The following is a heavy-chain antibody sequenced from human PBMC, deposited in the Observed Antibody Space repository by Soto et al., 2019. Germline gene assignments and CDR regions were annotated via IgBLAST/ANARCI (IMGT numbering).Heavy chain of an antibody. CDR3: VRCYCSVGSCYACWHFDL. V-gene: IGHV1-18*01. CDR1: GYTFSDYA. J-gene: IGHJ2*01. CDR2: ISASTRNT. Sequence: QVQLVQSGGEVKKPGASVKVSCQASGYTFSDYAISWVRQAPGQGLEWMGWISASTRNTDQAQNFQGRVIMTLDTSMNTDYMELRSLRSDDTAVYYCVRCYCSVGSCYACWHFDLWGRGTLVTVSS. D-gene: IGHD2-15*01.